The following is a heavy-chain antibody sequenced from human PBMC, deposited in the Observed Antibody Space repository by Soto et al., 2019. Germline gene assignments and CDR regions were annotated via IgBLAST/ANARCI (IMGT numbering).Heavy chain of an antibody. D-gene: IGHD6-19*01. J-gene: IGHJ5*02. V-gene: IGHV1-46*04. Sequence: QVQLVQSGAEVKKPGASVKVSCKASGYTFINYYLHWVRQAPGQGLEWVGMIDPSGGRTSYAQRLQGIVTTTRDTSTSTVYMDLSSLRSEDTAVYYGARERGDSGGGLLDFNWFDTWGQGTLVTASS. CDR2: IDPSGGRT. CDR3: ARERGDSGGGLLDFNWFDT. CDR1: GYTFINYY.